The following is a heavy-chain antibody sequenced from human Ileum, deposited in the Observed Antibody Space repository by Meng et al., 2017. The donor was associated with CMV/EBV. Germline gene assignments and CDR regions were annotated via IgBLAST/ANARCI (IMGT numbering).Heavy chain of an antibody. D-gene: IGHD2-2*01. CDR2: IIPILGIA. V-gene: IGHV1-69*02. Sequence: SVKVSCKASGGTFSSYTISWVRQAPGQGLEWMGRIIPILGIANYAQKFQGRVTITADKPTSTAYMELSSLRSEDTAVYYCASSPIVVVPAAIDYYYGMDVWGQGTTVTVSS. J-gene: IGHJ6*02. CDR3: ASSPIVVVPAAIDYYYGMDV. CDR1: GGTFSSYT.